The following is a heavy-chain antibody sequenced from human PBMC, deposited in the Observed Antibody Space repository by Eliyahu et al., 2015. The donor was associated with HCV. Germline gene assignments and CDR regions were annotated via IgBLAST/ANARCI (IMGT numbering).Heavy chain of an antibody. Sequence: QVQLVQSGAEVKKPGASVKVSCKASGYTFTTYGISWVRQAPGQGLEWMGWINSYNGNTHYAQKLQGRVTMTTDTSTSTAYMELRSLRSDDTAVYYCARKYFYGGNSEAFDIWGQGTMVTVSS. CDR2: INSYNGNT. CDR1: GYTFTTYG. J-gene: IGHJ3*02. D-gene: IGHD4-23*01. CDR3: ARKYFYGGNSEAFDI. V-gene: IGHV1-18*04.